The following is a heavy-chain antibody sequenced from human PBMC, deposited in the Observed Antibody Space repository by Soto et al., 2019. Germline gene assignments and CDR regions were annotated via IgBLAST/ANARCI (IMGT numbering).Heavy chain of an antibody. J-gene: IGHJ6*03. CDR3: ARDGEVVVVVAATADAHPVGSYYMDV. Sequence: GGSLRLSCAASGFTFSSYSMNWVRQAPGKGLEWVSSISSSSSYIYYADSVKGRFTISRDNAKNSLYLQMNSLRAEDTAVYYCARDGEVVVVVAATADAHPVGSYYMDVWGKGTTVTVSS. D-gene: IGHD2-15*01. CDR2: ISSSSSYI. CDR1: GFTFSSYS. V-gene: IGHV3-21*01.